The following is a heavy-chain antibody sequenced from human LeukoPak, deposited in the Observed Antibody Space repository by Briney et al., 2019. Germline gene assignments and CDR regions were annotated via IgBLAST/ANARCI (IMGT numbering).Heavy chain of an antibody. CDR1: GFTFSSYA. CDR3: AKARVVAGTNWFDP. J-gene: IGHJ5*02. D-gene: IGHD6-19*01. Sequence: GGSLRLSCAASGFTFSSYAMSWVRQAPGKGLEWVSAISGSGGSTYYADSVKGRFTISRDNSKNTLYLQMNSPRAEDTAVYYCAKARVVAGTNWFDPWGQGTLVTVSS. CDR2: ISGSGGST. V-gene: IGHV3-23*01.